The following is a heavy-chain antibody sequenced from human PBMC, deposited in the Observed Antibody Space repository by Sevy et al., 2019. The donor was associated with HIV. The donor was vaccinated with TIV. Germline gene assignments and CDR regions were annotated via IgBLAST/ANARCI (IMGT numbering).Heavy chain of an antibody. Sequence: GGSLRLSCAASGFTFSSYSMNWVRQAPDKGLEWVSSISSSSSYIDYADSVKGRFTISRDNAKNSLYLQMNSLRAEDTAVYYCARDLTGTTFEGYYFDYWGQGTLVTVSS. J-gene: IGHJ4*02. CDR2: ISSSSSYI. D-gene: IGHD1-7*01. CDR1: GFTFSSYS. CDR3: ARDLTGTTFEGYYFDY. V-gene: IGHV3-21*01.